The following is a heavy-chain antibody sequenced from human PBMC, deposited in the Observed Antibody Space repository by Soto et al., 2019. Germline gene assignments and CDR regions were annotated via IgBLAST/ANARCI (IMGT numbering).Heavy chain of an antibody. CDR2: INHSGST. CDR3: ARGQLSYYYYMDV. CDR1: GGSFSGYY. Sequence: PSETLSLTCAVYGGSFSGYYWSWIRQPPGKGLEWIGEINHSGSTNYNPSLKSRVTISVDTSKNQFSLKLSSVTAADTAVYYCARGQLSYYYYMDVWGKGTTVTVS. D-gene: IGHD2-2*01. J-gene: IGHJ6*03. V-gene: IGHV4-34*01.